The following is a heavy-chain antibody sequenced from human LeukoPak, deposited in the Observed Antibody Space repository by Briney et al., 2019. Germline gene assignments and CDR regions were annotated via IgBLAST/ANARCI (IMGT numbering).Heavy chain of an antibody. V-gene: IGHV5-51*01. CDR2: IYPGDSDT. D-gene: IGHD6-13*01. J-gene: IGHJ6*02. Sequence: GESLKISCKGSGYSFTSYWIGLVRQMPGKGLEWMGIIYPGDSDTRYSPSFQGQVTISADKSISTAYLQWSSLKASDTAMYYCARHGILKQQLVQGSYYYYGMDVWGQGTTVTVSS. CDR3: ARHGILKQQLVQGSYYYYGMDV. CDR1: GYSFTSYW.